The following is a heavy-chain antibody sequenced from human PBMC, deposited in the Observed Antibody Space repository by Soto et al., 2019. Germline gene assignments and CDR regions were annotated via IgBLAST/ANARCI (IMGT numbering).Heavy chain of an antibody. V-gene: IGHV3-23*01. J-gene: IGHJ6*02. D-gene: IGHD3-3*01. CDR3: TREEWIDRRPYLYSGMDV. CDR1: GFTFSTYA. CDR2: INDDGDRT. Sequence: VQLLESGGGLVQPGGSLKLSCAVSGFTFSTYAMCWVRQAPGKWLEWVSGINDDGDRTYYPDSVRGRFTITRDNCTNTLYLQMNTLRAEDTAMYYCTREEWIDRRPYLYSGMDVWGQGTRVTVSS.